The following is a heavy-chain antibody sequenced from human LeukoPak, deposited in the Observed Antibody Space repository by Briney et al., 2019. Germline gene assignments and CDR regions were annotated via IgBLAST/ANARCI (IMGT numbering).Heavy chain of an antibody. V-gene: IGHV4-34*01. J-gene: IGHJ4*02. Sequence: SETLSLTCAVYGGSFSGYYWSWIRQPPGKGLEWIGEINHSGSTNYNPSLKSRVTISVYTSKNQFSLKLSSVNAADTDVYYCARGSTPPVIAEGWGQGTLVTVSS. D-gene: IGHD6-13*01. CDR3: ARGSTPPVIAEG. CDR2: INHSGST. CDR1: GGSFSGYY.